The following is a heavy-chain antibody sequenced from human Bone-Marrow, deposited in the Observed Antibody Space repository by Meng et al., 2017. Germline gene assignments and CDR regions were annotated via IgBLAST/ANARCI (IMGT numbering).Heavy chain of an antibody. J-gene: IGHJ4*02. Sequence: QGLGVQSEEAVTKLGGSLKVSGEASSYYVSSYGCSLARQAPGKGRGWLGWINTYNGKKDFAQKFQGRITMTTDTVTSTAYRERSGLRSDDTAVYYCATRGNPYLNCWGQGTLVTVSS. CDR2: INTYNGKK. CDR1: SYYVSSYG. CDR3: ATRGNPYLNC. V-gene: IGHV1-18*01.